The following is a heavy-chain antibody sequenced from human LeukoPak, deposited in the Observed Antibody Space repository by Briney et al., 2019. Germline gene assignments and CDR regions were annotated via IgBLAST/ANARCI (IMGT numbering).Heavy chain of an antibody. CDR3: ARARPADNMIVDSEGFDY. V-gene: IGHV1-18*01. J-gene: IGHJ4*02. Sequence: ASVKVSRKASGYTFTSYGISWVRQAPGQGLEWMGWISAYNGNTNYAQKLQGRVTMTTDTSTSTAYMELRSLRSDDTAVYYCARARPADNMIVDSEGFDYWGQGTLVTVSS. CDR1: GYTFTSYG. D-gene: IGHD3-22*01. CDR2: ISAYNGNT.